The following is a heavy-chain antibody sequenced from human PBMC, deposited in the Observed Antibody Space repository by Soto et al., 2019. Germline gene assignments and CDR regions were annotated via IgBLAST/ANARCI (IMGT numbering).Heavy chain of an antibody. CDR2: ISATGGGT. J-gene: IGHJ4*02. V-gene: IGHV3-23*01. CDR3: AKDRRAGGNSAFYFDF. Sequence: GGSLRLSCAASGFKFSNYAMRWVRQAPGKGLEWVSLISATGGGTYYADSVKGRFTISRDNSHNTLYLQVHSLTAEYTAVYYCAKDRRAGGNSAFYFDFWGQGAQVTVSS. CDR1: GFKFSNYA. D-gene: IGHD3-16*01.